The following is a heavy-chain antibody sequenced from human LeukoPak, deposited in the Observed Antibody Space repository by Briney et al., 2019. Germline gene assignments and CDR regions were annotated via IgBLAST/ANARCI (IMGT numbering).Heavy chain of an antibody. CDR2: INAGNGNT. CDR1: GYTFTSYA. Sequence: GASVKVSCKASGYTFTSYAMHWVRQAPGQRLEWMGWINAGNGNTKYSQRFQGRVTITRDTSASTAYMELRSLRSDDTAVYYCARRGYDFWSGYSEAFDYWGQGTLVTVSS. D-gene: IGHD3-3*01. V-gene: IGHV1-3*01. CDR3: ARRGYDFWSGYSEAFDY. J-gene: IGHJ4*02.